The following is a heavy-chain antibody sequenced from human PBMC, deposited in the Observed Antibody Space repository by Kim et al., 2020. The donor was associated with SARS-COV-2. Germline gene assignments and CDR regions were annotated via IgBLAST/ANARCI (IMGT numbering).Heavy chain of an antibody. CDR3: AKDRSTFSPIGEDSSGWYAGERLLGYFDY. J-gene: IGHJ4*02. CDR1: GFTFSSYG. CDR2: ISYDGSNK. D-gene: IGHD6-19*01. Sequence: GGSLRLSCAASGFTFSSYGMHWVRQAPGKGLEWVAVISYDGSNKYYADSVKGRFTISRDNSKNTLYLQMNSLRAEDTAVYYCAKDRSTFSPIGEDSSGWYAGERLLGYFDYWGQGTLVTVSS. V-gene: IGHV3-30*18.